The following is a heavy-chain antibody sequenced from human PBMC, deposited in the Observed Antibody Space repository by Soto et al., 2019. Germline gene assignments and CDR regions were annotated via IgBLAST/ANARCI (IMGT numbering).Heavy chain of an antibody. J-gene: IGHJ4*02. CDR1: GYNFTSYD. V-gene: IGHV1-8*03. Sequence: QVQLVQSGAEVKKPGASVKVSCKTSGYNFTSYDIKWVRQATGQGLEWMGWMNPNSGNTGYAQKFQGRVTITGHTSITPAYMELSSLRFEATDVYYCARERDYWGQGTLDIVFS. CDR3: ARERDY. CDR2: MNPNSGNT.